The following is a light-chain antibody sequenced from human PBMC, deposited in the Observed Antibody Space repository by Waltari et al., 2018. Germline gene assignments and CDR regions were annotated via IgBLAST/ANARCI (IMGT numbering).Light chain of an antibody. V-gene: IGKV3-20*01. CDR1: QSIRSSY. CDR3: QQYGNSPRT. Sequence: EIVLTQSPGTLSLSPGERATLSCRASQSIRSSYLAWYQQKPGQAPRLLIYGASSRATGIPDRFSGSESGTDFTLTISRLEPEDFAVCYCQQYGNSPRTFGQGSKVEFK. J-gene: IGKJ1*01. CDR2: GAS.